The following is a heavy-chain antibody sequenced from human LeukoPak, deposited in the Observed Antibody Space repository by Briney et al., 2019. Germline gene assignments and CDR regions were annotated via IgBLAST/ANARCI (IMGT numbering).Heavy chain of an antibody. V-gene: IGHV1-18*01. D-gene: IGHD6-19*01. Sequence: ASVKVSCKASGYTFTSYGISWVRQAPGQGLEWMGWISAYNGYTNYTQKLQGRVTITTDTSTSTAYMELRSLRSDDTAVYYCARAGWYELPRYAFDIWGQGTMVTVSS. J-gene: IGHJ3*02. CDR2: ISAYNGYT. CDR1: GYTFTSYG. CDR3: ARAGWYELPRYAFDI.